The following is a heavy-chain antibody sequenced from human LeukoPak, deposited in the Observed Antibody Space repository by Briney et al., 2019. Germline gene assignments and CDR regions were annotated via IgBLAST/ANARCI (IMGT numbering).Heavy chain of an antibody. CDR2: ISAYNGNT. V-gene: IGHV1-18*01. CDR1: GYTLTSYG. J-gene: IGHJ6*02. D-gene: IGHD3-3*01. Sequence: ASVKVSCKASGYTLTSYGISWVRQAPGQGLEWMGWISAYNGNTNYAQKLQGRVTMTTDTSTSTAYMELRSLRSDDTAVYYCARVPNLRITIFGVVPNGMDVWGQGTTVTVSS. CDR3: ARVPNLRITIFGVVPNGMDV.